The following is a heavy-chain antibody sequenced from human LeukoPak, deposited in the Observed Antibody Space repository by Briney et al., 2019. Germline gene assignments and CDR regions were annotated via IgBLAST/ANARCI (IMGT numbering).Heavy chain of an antibody. CDR2: IYSGDST. CDR3: ARWGTDYGDAFDV. V-gene: IGHV3-66*02. D-gene: IGHD4-17*01. J-gene: IGHJ3*01. CDR1: GFTVSSNY. Sequence: GGSLRLSCAASGFTVSSNYMSWVRQAPGKGLEWVAGIYSGDSTNYADSVKGRFTISRDSSKNTLYLQMNSLRAEDTAVYYCARWGTDYGDAFDVWGQGTMLSVSS.